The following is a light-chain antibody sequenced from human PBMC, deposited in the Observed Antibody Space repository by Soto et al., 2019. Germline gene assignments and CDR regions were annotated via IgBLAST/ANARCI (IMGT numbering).Light chain of an antibody. V-gene: IGKV3-11*01. Sequence: EIVLTQSPATLSLSPGERATLSCRASQSVGSYLAWYQQKPGQSPRLLIYDASNRATGIPARFSGSGSGTDFTLTISSREPEDFAVYYCQQRSDWPPVTFGGGTKVEIK. CDR1: QSVGSY. CDR2: DAS. CDR3: QQRSDWPPVT. J-gene: IGKJ4*01.